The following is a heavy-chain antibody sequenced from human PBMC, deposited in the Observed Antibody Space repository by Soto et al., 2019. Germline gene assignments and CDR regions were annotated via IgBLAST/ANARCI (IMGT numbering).Heavy chain of an antibody. CDR1: GDTFTNYY. J-gene: IGHJ4*02. CDR3: ARGGHVVVVTAAFDY. CDR2: VNPSGGHT. D-gene: IGHD2-21*02. Sequence: QVQLMQSGAEVKKPGASVKVSCKASGDTFTNYYIHWVRQAPGQGLEWMGTVNPSGGHTTYSQNFLGRGPMTRDTSTSTLYMELTSLTSDDTAVYYCARGGHVVVVTAAFDYWGQGTLVPVSS. V-gene: IGHV1-46*01.